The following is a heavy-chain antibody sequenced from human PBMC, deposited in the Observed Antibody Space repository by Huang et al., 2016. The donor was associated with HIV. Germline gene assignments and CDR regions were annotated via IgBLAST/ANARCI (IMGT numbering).Heavy chain of an antibody. CDR3: TRLTMIGDGDY. CDR2: IRSKANSDAT. V-gene: IGHV3-73*01. J-gene: IGHJ4*02. CDR1: GFTFSDSA. Sequence: EVQLVESGGGLVQPGGSLKLSCAASGFTFSDSAMHWVRQASGKGREWVGRIRSKANSDATAYAASVKGRFTISRDDSKNTAYLQMNSLKTEDTAVYYCTRLTMIGDGDYWGQGTLVTVSS. D-gene: IGHD3-22*01.